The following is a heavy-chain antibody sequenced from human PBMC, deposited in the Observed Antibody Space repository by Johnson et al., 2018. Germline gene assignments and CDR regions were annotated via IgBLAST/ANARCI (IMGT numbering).Heavy chain of an antibody. CDR2: ISYDESHK. CDR1: GFTFSSYG. D-gene: IGHD1-26*01. Sequence: QVQLVQSGGGVVQPGRSLRLSCAASGFTFSSYGMHWVRQAPGKGLEWVAVISYDESHKYYADSVKGRFTISRDKSKNSLYLQMNSLRDEDTAVYYCARAIVGKGYFQHWGQGTLVTVSS. J-gene: IGHJ1*01. V-gene: IGHV3-30*03. CDR3: ARAIVGKGYFQH.